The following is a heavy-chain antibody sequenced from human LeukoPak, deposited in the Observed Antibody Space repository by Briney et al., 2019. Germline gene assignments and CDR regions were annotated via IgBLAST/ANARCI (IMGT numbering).Heavy chain of an antibody. CDR2: IYSGGIYNDGTT. Sequence: PGRSLRLSCAASGFTVSSNYMSWVRQAPGKGLEWVSVIYSGGIYNDGTTNYGDSVKGRFTISRDNSKNTLYLQVNSLRAEDTAVYYCARRELLGYSYGLRTFNIWGQGTTVTISS. CDR3: ARRELLGYSYGLRTFNI. J-gene: IGHJ3*02. V-gene: IGHV3-66*04. CDR1: GFTVSSNY. D-gene: IGHD5-18*01.